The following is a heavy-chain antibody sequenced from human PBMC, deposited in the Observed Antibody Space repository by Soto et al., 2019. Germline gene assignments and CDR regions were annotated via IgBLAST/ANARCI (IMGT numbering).Heavy chain of an antibody. CDR1: GFTFSSYA. V-gene: IGHV3-23*01. J-gene: IGHJ4*02. Sequence: GGSLRLSCAASGFTFSSYAMSWVRQAPGKGLEWVSAISGSGGSTYYADSVKGRFTISRDNSKNTLYLQMNSLRAEDTAVYYCAKDPTVHYDILTGYYTLHYFDYWGQGTLVTVSS. CDR3: AKDPTVHYDILTGYYTLHYFDY. D-gene: IGHD3-9*01. CDR2: ISGSGGST.